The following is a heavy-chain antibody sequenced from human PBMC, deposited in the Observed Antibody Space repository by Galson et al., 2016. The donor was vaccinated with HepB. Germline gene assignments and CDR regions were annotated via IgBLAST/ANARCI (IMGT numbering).Heavy chain of an antibody. J-gene: IGHJ4*02. V-gene: IGHV3-74*01. CDR2: IKSDGSST. Sequence: SLRLSCAASGFTFSSYWMHWVRQAPGKGLVWVSRIKSDGSSTIYADSVKGRFTISRDNAKNTLYLQMNSLRAEDTAVYYCAREGGQWLERFDYWGQGTLVTVSS. D-gene: IGHD6-19*01. CDR1: GFTFSSYW. CDR3: AREGGQWLERFDY.